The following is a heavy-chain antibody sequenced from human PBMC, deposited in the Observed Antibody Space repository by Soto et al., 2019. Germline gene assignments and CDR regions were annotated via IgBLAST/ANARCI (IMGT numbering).Heavy chain of an antibody. J-gene: IGHJ4*02. Sequence: QVQLVQSGAEVKKPGASVKVSCKASGYTFTSYYMHWVRQAPGQGLEWMGIINPSGGSTSYAQKCQGRVTMTRDTSTSTVYMELSSLRSEDTAVYYCARGYHSSGFPPLVDYWGQGTLVTVSS. D-gene: IGHD3-22*01. CDR3: ARGYHSSGFPPLVDY. CDR1: GYTFTSYY. CDR2: INPSGGST. V-gene: IGHV1-46*01.